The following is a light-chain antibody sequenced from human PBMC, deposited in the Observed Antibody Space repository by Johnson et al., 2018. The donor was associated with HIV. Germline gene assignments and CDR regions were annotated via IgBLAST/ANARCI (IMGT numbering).Light chain of an antibody. CDR3: GRWDDSLSTYV. CDR1: SSNIGNNY. J-gene: IGLJ1*01. Sequence: QSVLTHPPSVSAAPGQKVTISCSRSSSNIGNNYVSWYQQLPGTAPKLLIYENNKRPSGIPDRFSGSKSGTSATLGITGLQTGDEADYYCGRWDDSLSTYVFGTGTKVTVL. CDR2: ENN. V-gene: IGLV1-51*02.